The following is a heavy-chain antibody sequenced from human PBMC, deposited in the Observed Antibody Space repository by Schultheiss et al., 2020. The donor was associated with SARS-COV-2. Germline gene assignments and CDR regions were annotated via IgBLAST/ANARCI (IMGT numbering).Heavy chain of an antibody. D-gene: IGHD2-15*01. V-gene: IGHV4-61*01. J-gene: IGHJ4*02. CDR1: GGSVSSGSYY. Sequence: SETLSLTCTVSGGSVSSGSYYWSWIRQPPGKGLEWIGYIYYSGSTNYNPSLKSRVTISVDTSKNQFSLKLSSVTAADTAVYYCARHVIEDYVDYWGQGTLVTVSS. CDR2: IYYSGST. CDR3: ARHVIEDYVDY.